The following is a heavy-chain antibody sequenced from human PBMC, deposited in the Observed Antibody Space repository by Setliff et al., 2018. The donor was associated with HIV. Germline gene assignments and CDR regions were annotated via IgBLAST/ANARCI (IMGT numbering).Heavy chain of an antibody. V-gene: IGHV4-4*07. CDR1: GGSISSYY. Sequence: PSETLSLTCTVSGGSISSYYWNWIRQSAEKGLEWIGRIDTSESTNYNPSLKSRVTMSVDKSRNQFSLELISVTAADTAVYYCAGGPGTTSIDYWAQGTLVTV. CDR2: IDTSEST. D-gene: IGHD1-26*01. J-gene: IGHJ4*02. CDR3: AGGPGTTSIDY.